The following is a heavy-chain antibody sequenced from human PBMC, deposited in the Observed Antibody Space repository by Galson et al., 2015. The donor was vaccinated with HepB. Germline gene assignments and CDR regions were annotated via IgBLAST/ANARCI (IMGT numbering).Heavy chain of an antibody. CDR2: ISSSSSTI. D-gene: IGHD3-10*01. CDR1: GFTFSSYS. CDR3: ASNYGQGYYYGMDV. V-gene: IGHV3-48*02. Sequence: SLRLSCAASGFTFSSYSMNWVRQAPGKGLEWVSYISSSSSTIYYADSVKGRFTISRDNVKNSLYLQMNSLRDEDTAVYYCASNYGQGYYYGMDVWGQGTTVTVSS. J-gene: IGHJ6*02.